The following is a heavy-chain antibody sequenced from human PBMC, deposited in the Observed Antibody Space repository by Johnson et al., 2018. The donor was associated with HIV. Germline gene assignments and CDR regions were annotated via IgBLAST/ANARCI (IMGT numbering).Heavy chain of an antibody. CDR2: IRYDGSNK. J-gene: IGHJ3*02. CDR1: GFTFSSYG. Sequence: QVQLVESGGGVVQPGGSLRLSCAASGFTFSSYGMHWVRQAPGKGLEWVAFIRYDGSNKYYADSVKGRFTISRDNSKNTLYLQMNSLRAEDTVVYYCARDPELDYFDNRAFDIWGQGTMVTVSS. D-gene: IGHD3-22*01. CDR3: ARDPELDYFDNRAFDI. V-gene: IGHV3-30*02.